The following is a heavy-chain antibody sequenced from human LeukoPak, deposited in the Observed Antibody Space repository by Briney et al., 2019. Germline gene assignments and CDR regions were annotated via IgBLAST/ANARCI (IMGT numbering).Heavy chain of an antibody. D-gene: IGHD1-7*01. CDR2: INQSEKT. Sequence: SGXXWTWIRQSXGRGLEWIGEINQSEKTNYNPSLTSRVTISIDTSKSQFSLRLNSVTAADTAIYYCARTHYNWDYDWFDPWGQGVLVTVSS. CDR1: SGXX. CDR3: ARTHYNWDYDWFDP. J-gene: IGHJ5*02. V-gene: IGHV4-34*01.